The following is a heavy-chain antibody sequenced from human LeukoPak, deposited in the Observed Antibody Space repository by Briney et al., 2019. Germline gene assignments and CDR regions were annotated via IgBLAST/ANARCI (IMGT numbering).Heavy chain of an antibody. CDR1: GFTFSSYT. Sequence: PGGSLRLSCAASGFTFSSYTMSWVRQAPGKGLEWVSAISGSGGSTYYADSVKGRFTISRDNSKNTLYLQMNSLRAEDTAVYYCAKKPGGNSGPFDYWGQGTLVTASS. CDR3: AKKPGGNSGPFDY. J-gene: IGHJ4*02. D-gene: IGHD4-23*01. CDR2: ISGSGGST. V-gene: IGHV3-23*01.